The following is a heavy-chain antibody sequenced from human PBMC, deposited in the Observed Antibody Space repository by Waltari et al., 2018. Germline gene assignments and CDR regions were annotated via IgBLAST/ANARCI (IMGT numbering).Heavy chain of an antibody. V-gene: IGHV3-53*01. J-gene: IGHJ6*02. Sequence: VHVEESGGGLMQPGGSLRLSCAASGFTVSRFYMAWVRQAPGKGGGWVSLIYSGGDTYYADSVKGRFTISRDNSKNMVYLQMSSLRADDTAVYYCARETGVAVAGYGLDIWGQGTTVTVSS. CDR2: IYSGGDT. CDR3: ARETGVAVAGYGLDI. CDR1: GFTVSRFY. D-gene: IGHD2-15*01.